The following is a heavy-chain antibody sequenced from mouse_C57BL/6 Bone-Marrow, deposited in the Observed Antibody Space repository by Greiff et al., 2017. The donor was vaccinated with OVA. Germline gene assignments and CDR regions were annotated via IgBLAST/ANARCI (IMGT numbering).Heavy chain of an antibody. CDR1: GYAFSSSW. Sequence: QVQLKESGPELVKPGASVKISCKASGYAFSSSWMNWVKQRPGKGLEWIGRIYPGDGDTNYNGKFKGKATLTADKYSSTAYMQLSSLTSEDSAVYFCAIKDYGREYYFDDWGQGTTLTVSS. CDR3: AIKDYGREYYFDD. J-gene: IGHJ2*01. CDR2: IYPGDGDT. V-gene: IGHV1-82*01. D-gene: IGHD1-1*01.